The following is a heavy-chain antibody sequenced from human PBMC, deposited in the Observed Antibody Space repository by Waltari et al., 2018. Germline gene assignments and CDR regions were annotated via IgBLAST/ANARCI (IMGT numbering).Heavy chain of an antibody. Sequence: QVQLNQWGAGVLKPSEILSLTCAVYGESFSDHFWTWIRQPPGKGLEWIGQMNHKGSGTYNPSLENRVTISVDTSMNQFSLVMTSLTAADTAVYYCARAPSFHYGVFSVPLTLDYWGQGTMVFVSS. CDR1: GESFSDHF. CDR3: ARAPSFHYGVFSVPLTLDY. J-gene: IGHJ3*01. D-gene: IGHD4-17*01. V-gene: IGHV4-34*01. CDR2: MNHKGSG.